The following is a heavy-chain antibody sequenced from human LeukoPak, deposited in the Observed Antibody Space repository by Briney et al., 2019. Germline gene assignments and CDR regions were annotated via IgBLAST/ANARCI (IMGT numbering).Heavy chain of an antibody. CDR2: ISVTSDK. CDR3: ARDPGRSSNY. Sequence: GGSLRPSCAASGFTFSSYRMNWVRQAPGKGLEWLSDISVTSDKSYADSVKGRFTISRDNAKNSLYLQMNSLRDEDTAVYYCARDPGRSSNYWGQGTLVTVSS. D-gene: IGHD1-26*01. V-gene: IGHV3-48*02. CDR1: GFTFSSYR. J-gene: IGHJ4*02.